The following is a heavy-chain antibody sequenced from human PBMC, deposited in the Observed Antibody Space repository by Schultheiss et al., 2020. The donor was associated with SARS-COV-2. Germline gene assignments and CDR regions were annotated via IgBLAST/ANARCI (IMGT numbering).Heavy chain of an antibody. V-gene: IGHV4-59*01. D-gene: IGHD4/OR15-4a*01. J-gene: IGHJ4*02. Sequence: SETLSLTCTVSGGSISSYYWSWIRQPPGKGLEWIGYIYYSGSTNYNPSLKSRVTISVDTSKNQFSLKLSSVTAADTAVYYCARRDYALDYWGQGTLVTVSS. CDR1: GGSISSYY. CDR3: ARRDYALDY. CDR2: IYYSGST.